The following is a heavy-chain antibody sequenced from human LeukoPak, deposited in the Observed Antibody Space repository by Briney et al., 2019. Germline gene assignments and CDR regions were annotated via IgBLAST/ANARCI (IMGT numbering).Heavy chain of an antibody. V-gene: IGHV1-18*01. D-gene: IGHD3-3*01. Sequence: GASVKVSCQASGYTFTSYGIRWVRQAPGHGLEWMGWISAYNGYTHYAQKLQGRVTMTTDTSTSTAYMELRSLRSDDTAVYYCARTGFRYGVFDYWGQGTLVTVSS. J-gene: IGHJ4*02. CDR3: ARTGFRYGVFDY. CDR1: GYTFTSYG. CDR2: ISAYNGYT.